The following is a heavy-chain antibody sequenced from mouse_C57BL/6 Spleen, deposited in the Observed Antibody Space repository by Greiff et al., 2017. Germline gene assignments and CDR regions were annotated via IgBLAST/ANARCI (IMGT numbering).Heavy chain of an antibody. D-gene: IGHD2-1*01. V-gene: IGHV5-6*02. CDR2: ISSGGSYT. J-gene: IGHJ4*01. Sequence: EVMLVESGGDLVKPGGSLKLSCAASGFTFSSYGMSWVRQTPDKRLEWVATISSGGSYTYYPDSVKGRFTISRDNAKNTLYLQMSSLKSEDTAMYYCARPIYYGNYEDYSAMDYWGQRTSVTVSS. CDR3: ARPIYYGNYEDYSAMDY. CDR1: GFTFSSYG.